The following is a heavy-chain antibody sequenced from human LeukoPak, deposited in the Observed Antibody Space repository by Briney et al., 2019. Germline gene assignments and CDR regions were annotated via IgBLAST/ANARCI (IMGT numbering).Heavy chain of an antibody. D-gene: IGHD3-16*01. V-gene: IGHV4-61*02. Sequence: SETLSLTCTVSGGSISSGDYYWSWIRQPAGKGLEWIGRFYNSGSTNCNPSLKSRVTMSVDTSKNQFSLRLSSVTAADTAVYYCARVGDYALKDWGQGALVTVSS. CDR3: ARVGDYALKD. J-gene: IGHJ4*02. CDR1: GGSISSGDYY. CDR2: FYNSGST.